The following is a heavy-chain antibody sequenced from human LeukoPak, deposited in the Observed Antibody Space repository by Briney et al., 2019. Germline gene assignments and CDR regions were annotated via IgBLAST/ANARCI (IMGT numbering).Heavy chain of an antibody. Sequence: GGSLRLSCAASGFTFSSYSINWVRQAPGKGLQWVSSISGSSSYIYYADSVKGRFTISRDNAKNSLYLLMNSLRGEDTAVYYCARGDGATPPDVFDIWGQGTMVTVSS. V-gene: IGHV3-21*01. J-gene: IGHJ3*02. CDR3: ARGDGATPPDVFDI. CDR2: ISGSSSYI. D-gene: IGHD3-10*01. CDR1: GFTFSSYS.